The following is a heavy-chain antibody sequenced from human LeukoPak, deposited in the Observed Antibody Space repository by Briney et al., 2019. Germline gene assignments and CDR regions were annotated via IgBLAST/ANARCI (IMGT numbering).Heavy chain of an antibody. J-gene: IGHJ4*02. D-gene: IGHD4-23*01. Sequence: SETLSLTCIVSGGSISSYYWSWIRQPPGKGLEWIGYIYYGGSTNYNPSLKSRVTISVATSKNQFSLKLSSVTAADTAVYFCARGRSTVVSPYFDYWGQGTLVTVSS. CDR2: IYYGGST. CDR3: ARGRSTVVSPYFDY. V-gene: IGHV4-59*01. CDR1: GGSISSYY.